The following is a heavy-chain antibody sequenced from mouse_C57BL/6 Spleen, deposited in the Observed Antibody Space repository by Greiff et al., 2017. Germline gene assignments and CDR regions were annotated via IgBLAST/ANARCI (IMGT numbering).Heavy chain of an antibody. V-gene: IGHV1-18*01. CDR1: GYTFTDYN. CDR2: INPNNGGT. CDR3: ASSISRDYAMDY. Sequence: VQLQQSGPELVKPGASVKIPCKASGYTFTDYNMDWVKQSHGKSLEWIGDINPNNGGTIYNQKFKGKATLTVDKSSSTAYRELRSLTSEDTAVYYCASSISRDYAMDYWGQGTSVTVSS. J-gene: IGHJ4*01.